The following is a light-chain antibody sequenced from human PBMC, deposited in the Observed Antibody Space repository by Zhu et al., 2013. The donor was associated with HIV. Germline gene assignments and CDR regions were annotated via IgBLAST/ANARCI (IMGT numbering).Light chain of an antibody. CDR2: EVT. CDR1: RSDVGGYNY. J-gene: IGLJ1*01. Sequence: QSALTQPASVSGSPGQSITISCTGTRSDVGGYNYVSWYQQHPGKAPKLMIYEVTGRPSGVSNRFSGSKSANTASLTISGLQAEDEADYYCCSYTTSGTLVFGTGTQVTVL. CDR3: CSYTTSGTLV. V-gene: IGLV2-14*01.